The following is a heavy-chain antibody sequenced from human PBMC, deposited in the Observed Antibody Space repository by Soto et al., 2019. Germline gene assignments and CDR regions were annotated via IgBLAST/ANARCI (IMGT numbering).Heavy chain of an antibody. CDR3: ARSRGSSSWPYWYFDL. CDR1: GYTFTSYA. CDR2: INAGNGNT. J-gene: IGHJ2*01. D-gene: IGHD6-13*01. V-gene: IGHV1-3*01. Sequence: QVQLVQSGAEVKKPGASVKVSCKASGYTFTSYAIHWVRQAPGQRLEWMGWINAGNGNTKYSQKFQGSVTITRDTSASTADMELSSLKSEDTAVFYCARSRGSSSWPYWYFDLWGHGTLVTVSS.